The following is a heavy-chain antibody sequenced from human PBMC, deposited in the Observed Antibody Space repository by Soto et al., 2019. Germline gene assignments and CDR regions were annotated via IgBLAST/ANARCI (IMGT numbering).Heavy chain of an antibody. D-gene: IGHD3-22*01. Sequence: GGSLRLSCAASGFTFSSYSMNWVRQAPGKGLEWVSSISSSSSYIYYADSVKGRFTISRDNAKNSLYLQMNSLRAEDTAVYYCARAADSSGYYYSPDYYYGMDVWGQGTTVTVSS. CDR2: ISSSSSYI. J-gene: IGHJ6*02. CDR1: GFTFSSYS. CDR3: ARAADSSGYYYSPDYYYGMDV. V-gene: IGHV3-21*01.